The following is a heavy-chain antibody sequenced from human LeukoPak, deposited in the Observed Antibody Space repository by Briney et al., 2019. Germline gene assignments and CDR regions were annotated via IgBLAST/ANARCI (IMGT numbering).Heavy chain of an antibody. CDR3: EKPYDISLFSPY. Sequence: PGGSLRLSCAASGFTFSTFAMSWVRQTPGKGLEWVSVISGGGGSTDYADSVKGRFTVSRDNSKNTLYLQMDSLTVEDTAVYYCEKPYDISLFSPYGGQGTLVTVSS. V-gene: IGHV3-23*01. J-gene: IGHJ4*02. D-gene: IGHD3-22*01. CDR2: ISGGGGST. CDR1: GFTFSTFA.